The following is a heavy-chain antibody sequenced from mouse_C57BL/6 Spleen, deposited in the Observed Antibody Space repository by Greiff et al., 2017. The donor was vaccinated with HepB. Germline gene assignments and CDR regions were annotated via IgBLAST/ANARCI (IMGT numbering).Heavy chain of an antibody. J-gene: IGHJ2*01. V-gene: IGHV3-1*01. CDR2: ISYSGST. D-gene: IGHD1-2*01. CDR3: ARGDYYGLLDY. CDR1: GYSITSGYD. Sequence: EVQLVESGPGMVKPSQSLSLTCTVTGYSITSGYDWHWIRHFPGNKLEWMGYISYSGSTNYNPSLKSRISITHDTSKNHFFLKLNSVTTEDTATYYCARGDYYGLLDYWGQGTTLTVSS.